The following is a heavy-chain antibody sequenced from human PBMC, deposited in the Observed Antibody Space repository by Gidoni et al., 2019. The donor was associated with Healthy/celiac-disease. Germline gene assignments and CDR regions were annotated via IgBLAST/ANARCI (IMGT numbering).Heavy chain of an antibody. CDR2: IWYDGSNK. CDR3: ARDRVVGATGYFDY. V-gene: IGHV3-33*01. CDR1: GFTFSSYG. Sequence: QVQLVESGGGVVQPGRFLRLPCAASGFTFSSYGMHWVRQAPGKGLEWVAVIWYDGSNKYYADSVKGRFTISRDNSKNTLYLQMNSLRAEDTAVYYCARDRVVGATGYFDYWGQGTLVTVSS. J-gene: IGHJ4*02. D-gene: IGHD1-26*01.